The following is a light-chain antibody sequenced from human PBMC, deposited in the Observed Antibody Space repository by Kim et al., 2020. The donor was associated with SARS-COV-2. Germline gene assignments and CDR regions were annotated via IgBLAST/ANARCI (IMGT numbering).Light chain of an antibody. V-gene: IGKV1-16*02. CDR2: AAS. J-gene: IGKJ1*01. CDR3: QQYNSYPLT. Sequence: DIQITQSPSSLSASVGDRVTITCRASQGISNYVAWFQQKPGKAPKTLISAASTLQSGVPSKFSGSGSGTDFTLTISSLQPEDFATYYCQQYNSYPLTFGQGTKVDIK. CDR1: QGISNY.